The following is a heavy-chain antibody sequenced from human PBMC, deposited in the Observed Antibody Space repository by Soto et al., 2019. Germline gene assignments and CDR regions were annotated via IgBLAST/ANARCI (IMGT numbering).Heavy chain of an antibody. J-gene: IGHJ4*02. CDR3: ARDPSNYGTVVDY. CDR1: GYTFTSYD. D-gene: IGHD4-4*01. V-gene: IGHV1-8*01. CDR2: MNPNSGNT. Sequence: ASVKVSCKASGYTFTSYDINWVRQATGQGLEWMGWMNPNSGNTGYAQKFQGRVTMTRNTSISTAYMELSSLRSEDTAVYYCARDPSNYGTVVDYWGQGTLVTVSS.